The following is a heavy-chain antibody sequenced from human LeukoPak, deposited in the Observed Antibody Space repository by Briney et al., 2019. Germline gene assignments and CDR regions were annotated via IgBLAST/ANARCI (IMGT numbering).Heavy chain of an antibody. CDR2: IYTSGST. V-gene: IGHV4-61*02. D-gene: IGHD1-20*01. CDR1: GGSISSGSYY. J-gene: IGHJ6*03. CDR3: ARETGSNWKVDYYYMDV. Sequence: PSQTLSLTCTVSGGSISSGSYYWSWIRQPAGKGLEWIGRIYTSGSTNYNPSLKSRVTISVDTSKNQFSLKLSSVTAADTAVYYCARETGSNWKVDYYYMDVWGKGTTVTVSS.